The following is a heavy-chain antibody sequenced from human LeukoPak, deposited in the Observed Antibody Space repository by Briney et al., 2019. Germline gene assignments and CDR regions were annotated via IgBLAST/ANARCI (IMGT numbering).Heavy chain of an antibody. CDR1: GGSFTGYY. J-gene: IGHJ2*01. V-gene: IGHV4-34*01. Sequence: SETLSLTCAVYGGSFTGYYFSWIRQPPGKGLEWIGEINRSGSTNYNPSLKSRVTISVDTSKSQFSLRLTSVTAADTAVYYCARASGAVWYLDLWGRGTLVTVSS. CDR3: ARASGAVWYLDL. D-gene: IGHD6-19*01. CDR2: INRSGST.